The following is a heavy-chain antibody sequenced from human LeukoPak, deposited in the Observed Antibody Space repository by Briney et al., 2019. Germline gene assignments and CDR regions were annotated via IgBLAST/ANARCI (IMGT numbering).Heavy chain of an antibody. D-gene: IGHD1-26*01. J-gene: IGHJ3*02. Sequence: GGSLRLSSVVSGSTFSNYWMHWVRQAPGKGLVWVSRINPDGSRTDYADSVAGRFTISRDNAKNTLYLQMNSLRVEDTAVYYCSWDHTGKEDIWGQGTMVTVSS. V-gene: IGHV3-74*01. CDR1: GSTFSNYW. CDR3: SWDHTGKEDI. CDR2: INPDGSRT.